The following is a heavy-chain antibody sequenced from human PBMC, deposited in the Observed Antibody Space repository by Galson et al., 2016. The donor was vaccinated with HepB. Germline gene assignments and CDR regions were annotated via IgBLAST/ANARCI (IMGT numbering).Heavy chain of an antibody. CDR3: ARSFFDWLTNRFDA. J-gene: IGHJ5*02. V-gene: IGHV2-5*02. Sequence: PALVKPTQTLTLTCTFSGFSLSTSGVGVGWIRQPPGKALEWLALIYWDDDKRYSPSLKSGLTITKDTSKNQVVLTMTNMDPVDTATYYCARSFFDWLTNRFDAWGQGTLVTVSS. CDR1: GFSLSTSGVG. CDR2: IYWDDDK. D-gene: IGHD3-9*01.